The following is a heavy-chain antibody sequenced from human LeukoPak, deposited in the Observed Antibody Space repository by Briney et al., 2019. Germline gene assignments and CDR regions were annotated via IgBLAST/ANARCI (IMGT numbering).Heavy chain of an antibody. CDR2: IWYDGSNK. D-gene: IGHD4-23*01. V-gene: IGHV3-33*01. J-gene: IGHJ4*02. Sequence: GGYLRLSCAASGFTFSSYGMHWVRQAPGKGLGWVAVIWYDGSNKYYADSVKGRFTISRDNSKNTLYLQMNSLRAEDTAVYYCARDPYDGGKGPFDYGGQGTLGTVSS. CDR1: GFTFSSYG. CDR3: ARDPYDGGKGPFDY.